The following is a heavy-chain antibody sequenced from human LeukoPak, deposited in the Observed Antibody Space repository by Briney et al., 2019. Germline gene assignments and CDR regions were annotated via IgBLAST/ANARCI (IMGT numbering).Heavy chain of an antibody. V-gene: IGHV4-38-2*02. D-gene: IGHD2-2*01. CDR1: GYSISSAYY. CDR2: IHYSGST. J-gene: IGHJ5*02. Sequence: SETLSLTCHVSGYSISSAYYWGWIRQPPGKELEWIGSIHYSGSTSYNPSLKSRVTISGDTSKNQFSLKLSSVTAADTAVYYCARGRKGYCSSTSCTIDWFDPWGQGTLVTVSS. CDR3: ARGRKGYCSSTSCTIDWFDP.